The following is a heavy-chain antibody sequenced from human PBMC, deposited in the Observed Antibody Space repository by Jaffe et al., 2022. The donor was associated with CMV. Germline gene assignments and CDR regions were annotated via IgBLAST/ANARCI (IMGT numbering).Heavy chain of an antibody. CDR3: ARPFSPLSDSSSWDYGMDV. V-gene: IGHV4-39*01. J-gene: IGHJ6*02. Sequence: QLQLQESGPGLVKPSETLSLTCTVSGGSISSSSYYWGWIRQPPGKGLEWIGSIYYSGSTYYNPSLKSRVTISVDTSKNQFSLKLSSVTAADTAVYYCARPFSPLSDSSSWDYGMDVWGQGTTVTVSS. D-gene: IGHD6-13*01. CDR2: IYYSGST. CDR1: GGSISSSSYY.